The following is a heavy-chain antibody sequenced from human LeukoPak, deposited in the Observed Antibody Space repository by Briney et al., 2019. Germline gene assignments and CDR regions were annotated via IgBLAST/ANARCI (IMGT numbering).Heavy chain of an antibody. CDR1: GGSISSSSYY. D-gene: IGHD1-26*01. CDR2: IYYSGST. J-gene: IGHJ5*02. CDR3: ARDRRVVGATAFDP. V-gene: IGHV4-39*07. Sequence: NPSETLSLTCTVSGGSISSSSYYWGWIRQPPGKGLEWIGSIYYSGSTYYNPSLKSRVTISVDTSKNQFSLKLSSVTAADTAVYYCARDRRVVGATAFDPWGQGTLVTVSS.